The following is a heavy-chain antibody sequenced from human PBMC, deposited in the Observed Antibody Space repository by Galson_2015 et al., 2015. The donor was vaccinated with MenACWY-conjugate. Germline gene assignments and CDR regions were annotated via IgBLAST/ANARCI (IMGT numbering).Heavy chain of an antibody. CDR3: ARVLFDDYYDSSGYSPFDY. V-gene: IGHV1-18*01. Sequence: QSGAEVKKPGASVKVSCKASGYTFTSYGISWVRQAPGQGLEWMGWISAYNGNTNYAQKLQGRVTMTTDTSTSTAYMELRSLRSDDTAVYYCARVLFDDYYDSSGYSPFDYWGQGTLVTVSS. CDR2: ISAYNGNT. J-gene: IGHJ4*02. D-gene: IGHD3-22*01. CDR1: GYTFTSYG.